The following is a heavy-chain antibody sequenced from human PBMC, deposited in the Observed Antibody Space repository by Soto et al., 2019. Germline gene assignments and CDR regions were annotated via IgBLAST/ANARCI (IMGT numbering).Heavy chain of an antibody. Sequence: EVQLLESGGGLVQPGASLRLSCAASGFTFTTFDMSWARQAPGKGLEWVSVVRGRDGSTSYADPLKGRFTISKDSSKNTLYLQMNSLRAEDTALYYCAKGAWLDYWGQGTLVTVSS. CDR2: VRGRDGST. J-gene: IGHJ4*02. CDR1: GFTFTTFD. D-gene: IGHD5-12*01. V-gene: IGHV3-23*01. CDR3: AKGAWLDY.